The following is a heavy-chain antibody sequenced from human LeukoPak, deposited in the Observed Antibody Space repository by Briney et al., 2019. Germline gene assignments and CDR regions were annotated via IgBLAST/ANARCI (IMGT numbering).Heavy chain of an antibody. CDR2: IYTSGST. CDR3: ARDSEVGATFDY. D-gene: IGHD1-26*01. CDR1: GGSISSYY. V-gene: IGHV4-4*07. J-gene: IGHJ4*02. Sequence: SETLSLTCTVSGGSISSYYWSWLRQPAGKGLEWIGRIYTSGSTNYNPSLKSRVTMSVDTSKNQFSLKLSSVTAADTAVYYCARDSEVGATFDYWGQGTLVTVSS.